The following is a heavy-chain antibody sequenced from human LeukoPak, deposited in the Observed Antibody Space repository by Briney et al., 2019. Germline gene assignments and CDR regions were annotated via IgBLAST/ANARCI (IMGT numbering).Heavy chain of an antibody. J-gene: IGHJ6*03. Sequence: GGSLRLSCAASGFTFSSYSMNWVRQAPGKGLEWVSYISSSSSTIYYADSVKGRFTISRDSAKNSLYLQMNSLRAEDTAVYYCARPGYCSSTSCYKPHYYYYMDVWGKGTTVTVSS. CDR2: ISSSSSTI. D-gene: IGHD2-2*02. CDR1: GFTFSSYS. V-gene: IGHV3-48*04. CDR3: ARPGYCSSTSCYKPHYYYYMDV.